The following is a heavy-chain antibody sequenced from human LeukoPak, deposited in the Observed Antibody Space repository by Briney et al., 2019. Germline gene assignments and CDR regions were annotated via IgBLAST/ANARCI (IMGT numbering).Heavy chain of an antibody. CDR3: ARGRSGLAAAGTYDY. V-gene: IGHV1-8*01. CDR1: GYTFTSSD. D-gene: IGHD6-13*01. J-gene: IGHJ4*02. Sequence: GASVKVSCKASGYTFTSSDINWVRQATGQGLEWMGWINPKSGRTGYAKKFQDRVSMTMNTSISTAYMEVSSLRFDDTAVYYCARGRSGLAAAGTYDYWGQETLITVSS. CDR2: INPKSGRT.